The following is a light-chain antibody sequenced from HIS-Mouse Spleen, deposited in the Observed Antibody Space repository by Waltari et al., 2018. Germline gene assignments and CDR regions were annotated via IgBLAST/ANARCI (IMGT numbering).Light chain of an antibody. CDR2: EDN. Sequence: NFMLTQPHSVSESPGKTVTISCTRSSGSIASNYVQWYQQRPGSAPPTVIYEDNQRTSGVPDRFSGSIDSSSNSASLTISGLKTEDEADYYCQSYDSSNHVVFGGGTKLTVL. J-gene: IGLJ2*01. CDR3: QSYDSSNHVV. CDR1: SGSIASNY. V-gene: IGLV6-57*04.